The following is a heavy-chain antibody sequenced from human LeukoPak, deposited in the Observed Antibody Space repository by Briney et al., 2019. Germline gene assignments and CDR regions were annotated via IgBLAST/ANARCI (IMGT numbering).Heavy chain of an antibody. CDR1: GFTLSSYA. V-gene: IGHV3-23*01. CDR2: ISGSGGST. CDR3: ARGPDIVVVVAATLFDY. Sequence: GGSLRLSCAASGFTLSSYAMSWVRQAPGKGLEWVSAISGSGGSTYYADSVKGRFTISRDNSKNTLYLQINSLRAEDTAVYYCARGPDIVVVVAATLFDYWGQGTLVTVSS. J-gene: IGHJ4*02. D-gene: IGHD2-15*01.